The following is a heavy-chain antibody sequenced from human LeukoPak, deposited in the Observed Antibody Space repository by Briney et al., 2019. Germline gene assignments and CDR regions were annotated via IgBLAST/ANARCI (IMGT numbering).Heavy chain of an antibody. D-gene: IGHD3-16*01. J-gene: IGHJ4*02. CDR3: AKDHVTWGNRYFDH. CDR2: IGHDATKI. CDR1: GFTFSTYG. V-gene: IGHV3-30*02. Sequence: GGSLRLSCAASGFTFSTYGMHWVRQAPGKGLEWVAFIGHDATKIYYADSVQGRFTISRDNSKNTLYLEMNSLSGEDTALYYCAKDHVTWGNRYFDHWGQGTLGTVSS.